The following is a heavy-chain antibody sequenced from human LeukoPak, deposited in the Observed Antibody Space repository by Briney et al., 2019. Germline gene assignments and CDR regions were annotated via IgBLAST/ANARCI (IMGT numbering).Heavy chain of an antibody. V-gene: IGHV3-30*03. CDR2: ISSDENNK. J-gene: IGHJ4*02. CDR1: GVYLSSYG. Sequence: GGSLRLSCLVSGVYLSSYGMHWVRQAPGKGLEWVALISSDENNKYHADSVKGRFTISRDNSKNTLFLQMNSLRPEDTAVYYCASKWFCGGDCYYQIDFWGQGTLVTVSS. CDR3: ASKWFCGGDCYYQIDF. D-gene: IGHD2-21*02.